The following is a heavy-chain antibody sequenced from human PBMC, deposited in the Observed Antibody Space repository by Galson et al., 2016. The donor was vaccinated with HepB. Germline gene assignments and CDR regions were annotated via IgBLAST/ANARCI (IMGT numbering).Heavy chain of an antibody. Sequence: SLRLSCAASGFTFISYDLHWVRQAPGKGLEWVARITYEGGNKNYAHSVKGRFTISRDNSKKTLYLQMNRLRAEDTAVYYCAKDGRIYCSSASCHDHFHYWGQGTLVTVSS. D-gene: IGHD2-2*01. CDR2: ITYEGGNK. V-gene: IGHV3-30*18. CDR3: AKDGRIYCSSASCHDHFHY. CDR1: GFTFISYD. J-gene: IGHJ4*02.